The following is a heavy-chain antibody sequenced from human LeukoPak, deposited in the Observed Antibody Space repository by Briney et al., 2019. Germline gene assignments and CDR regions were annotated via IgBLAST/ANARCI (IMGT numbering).Heavy chain of an antibody. Sequence: GGSLRLSCAASGFTFSSYAMSWVRQAPGKGLEWVSGSSGSGGTTYYADSVKGRLTISRDNSENTLYLQMNSLRAEDTAVYYCAKEDCISTSCYVPFDYWGQGALVTVSS. J-gene: IGHJ4*02. D-gene: IGHD2-2*01. CDR3: AKEDCISTSCYVPFDY. CDR1: GFTFSSYA. V-gene: IGHV3-23*01. CDR2: SSGSGGTT.